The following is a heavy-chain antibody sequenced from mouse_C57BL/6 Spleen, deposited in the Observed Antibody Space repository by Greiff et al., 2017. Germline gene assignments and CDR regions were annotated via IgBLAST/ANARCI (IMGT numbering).Heavy chain of an antibody. Sequence: EVQRVESGPGLVKPSQSLSLTCSVTGYSITSGYYWNWIRQFPGNKLEWMGYISYDGSNNYNPSLKNRISITRDTSKNQFFLKLNSVTTEDTATYYCARTDYHFDYWGQGTTLTVSS. CDR3: ARTDYHFDY. CDR1: GYSITSGYY. CDR2: ISYDGSN. J-gene: IGHJ2*01. D-gene: IGHD2-4*01. V-gene: IGHV3-6*01.